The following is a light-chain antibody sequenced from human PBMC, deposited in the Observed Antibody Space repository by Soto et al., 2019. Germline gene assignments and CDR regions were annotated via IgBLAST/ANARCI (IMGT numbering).Light chain of an antibody. CDR2: YDS. CDR3: QVWEATGDQVV. V-gene: IGLV3-21*01. J-gene: IGLJ2*01. CDR1: NVGSRS. Sequence: SYELTQPPSVSVAPGETARISCGGHNVGSRSVHWYQQKPGQAPFLVIYYDSDRPSGIPERFSGSNSGNTATLIISRVEAGDEADYYCQVWEATGDQVVVGGGTKVTVL.